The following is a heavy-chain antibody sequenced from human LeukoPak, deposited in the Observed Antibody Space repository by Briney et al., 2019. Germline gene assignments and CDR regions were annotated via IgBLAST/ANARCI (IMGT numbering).Heavy chain of an antibody. CDR3: ARRIAAGGIFDY. D-gene: IGHD6-13*01. CDR2: IYPGDSDT. CDR1: GYSVTNYW. Sequence: GESLKISCKGSGYSVTNYWIAWVRQMPGKGPEWMGIIYPGDSDTRYSPSFQGQVTISADKSIGTAYLQWSSLKASDTAMYYCARRIAAGGIFDYWGQGTLVTVSS. V-gene: IGHV5-51*01. J-gene: IGHJ4*02.